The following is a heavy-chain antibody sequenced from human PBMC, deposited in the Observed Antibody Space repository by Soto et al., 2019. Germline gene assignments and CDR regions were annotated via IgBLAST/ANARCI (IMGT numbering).Heavy chain of an antibody. J-gene: IGHJ4*02. D-gene: IGHD3-22*01. CDR2: ISYDGSNK. Sequence: PGGSLRLSCAASGFTFSSYGMHWVRQAPGKGLEWVAVISYDGSNKYYADSVKGRFTISRDNSKNTLYLQMNSLRAEDTAVYYCAKVGVVIRGPFFDYWGQGTLVTVSS. V-gene: IGHV3-30*18. CDR3: AKVGVVIRGPFFDY. CDR1: GFTFSSYG.